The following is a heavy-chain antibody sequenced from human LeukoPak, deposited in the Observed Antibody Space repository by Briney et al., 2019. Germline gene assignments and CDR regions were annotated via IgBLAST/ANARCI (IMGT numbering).Heavy chain of an antibody. V-gene: IGHV4-30-2*01. D-gene: IGHD3-10*01. J-gene: IGHJ4*02. CDR3: ARRVAGSGTSYFDR. CDR1: GDSIDSGGYS. CDR2: IHQSGTT. Sequence: SETLSLTCTISGDSIDSGGYSWSWIRQPPGKGLEWIGYIHQSGTTYRNPSLSSRVTMSKDSSKNQFSLSLHSVTAADTAVYYCARRVAGSGTSYFDRWGQGTPVTVSS.